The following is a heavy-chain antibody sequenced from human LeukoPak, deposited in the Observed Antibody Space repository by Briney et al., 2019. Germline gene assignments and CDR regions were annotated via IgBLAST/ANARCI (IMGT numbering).Heavy chain of an antibody. J-gene: IGHJ4*02. CDR1: GFTFSRDS. D-gene: IGHD2-15*01. V-gene: IGHV3-48*01. CDR2: INGGSRPI. Sequence: GGSLRLSCAASGFTFSRDSMNWVRQAPGKGLEWVSYINGGSRPIYYADSVRGRFTISRDNAKNSLYLQMNSLRAEDTAVYYCVRDNPRCCGVVPANIDDYWGQGTLVTVSS. CDR3: VRDNPRCCGVVPANIDDY.